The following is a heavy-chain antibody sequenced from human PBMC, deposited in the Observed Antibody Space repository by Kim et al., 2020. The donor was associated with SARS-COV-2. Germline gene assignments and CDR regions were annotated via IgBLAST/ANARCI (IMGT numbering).Heavy chain of an antibody. CDR2: IHSSGST. CDR1: GGSISSGGYD. CDR3: ASTSRDGYRTIDY. J-gene: IGHJ4*02. V-gene: IGHV4-31*02. D-gene: IGHD5-12*01. Sequence: SETLSLTWTVSGGSISSGGYDWSWIRQHPGKGLEWIGYIHSSGSTYYNPSLKSRVTISVDTSKNQFSLKLSSVTAADTAVYYCASTSRDGYRTIDYWGQGTLVTVSS.